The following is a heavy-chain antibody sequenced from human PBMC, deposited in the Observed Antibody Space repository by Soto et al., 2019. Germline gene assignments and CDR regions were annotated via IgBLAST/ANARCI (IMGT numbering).Heavy chain of an antibody. V-gene: IGHV3-23*01. CDR3: ANKNDNNLGVDY. J-gene: IGHJ4*02. CDR1: GFTFSSYA. CDR2: ISGSGGST. D-gene: IGHD3-10*01. Sequence: GGSLRLSCAASGFTFSSYAMSWVRQAPGKGLEWVSAISGSGGSTYYADSVKGRFTISRDNSKNTLYLQMNSLRAEDTDVYYCANKNDNNLGVDYWGQGTLVTVSS.